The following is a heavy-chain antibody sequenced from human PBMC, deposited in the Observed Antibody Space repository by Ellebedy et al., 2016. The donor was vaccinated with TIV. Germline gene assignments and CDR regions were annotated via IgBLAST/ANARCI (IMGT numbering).Heavy chain of an antibody. D-gene: IGHD6-13*01. V-gene: IGHV3-7*03. CDR3: VRGVARSSWYWRL. CDR2: IHKDGSER. CDR1: EFYFGDDW. Sequence: PGGSLRLSCAAFEFYFGDDWMSWVRQAPGKGLEWVATIHKDGSERYYVDSVKGRFTVSRDNTRDMLFLEMSSLKADDTGIYYCVRGVARSSWYWRLWGQGTLVTVSA. J-gene: IGHJ4*02.